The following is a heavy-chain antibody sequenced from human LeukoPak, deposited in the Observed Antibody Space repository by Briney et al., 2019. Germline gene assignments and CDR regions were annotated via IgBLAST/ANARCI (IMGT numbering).Heavy chain of an antibody. Sequence: GGSLRLSCAASGFTFSDYYMSWIRQAPGKGLEWVSYISSSGSTIYYADSVKGRFTISRDNSKNTLYLQMNSLRPEDTALYYCARGRFAAPDACDIWGQGTMVTVSS. CDR2: ISSSGSTI. CDR3: ARGRFAAPDACDI. D-gene: IGHD2-15*01. CDR1: GFTFSDYY. V-gene: IGHV3-11*04. J-gene: IGHJ3*02.